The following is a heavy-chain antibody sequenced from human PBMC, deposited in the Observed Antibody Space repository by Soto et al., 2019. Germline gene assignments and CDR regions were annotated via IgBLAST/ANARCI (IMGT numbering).Heavy chain of an antibody. CDR3: AKEGSGSYHPIDY. V-gene: IGHV3-23*01. CDR2: ISGSGGST. D-gene: IGHD1-26*01. J-gene: IGHJ4*02. Sequence: RRLSFAASVFTFSSYAMSWVRQAPGKGLEWVSGISGSGGSTYSADSVKGRFTISRDNSKNTLYLQMNSLRADDTAVYYCAKEGSGSYHPIDYWGQGTLVTVSS. CDR1: VFTFSSYA.